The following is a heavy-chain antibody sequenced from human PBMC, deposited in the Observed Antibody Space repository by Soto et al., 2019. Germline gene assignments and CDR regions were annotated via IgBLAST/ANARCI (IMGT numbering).Heavy chain of an antibody. J-gene: IGHJ3*02. CDR2: INPSGGST. CDR3: ASYGGVVPAAAAFDI. Sequence: ASVKVSCKASGYTFTSYYMHWVRQAPGQGLEWMGIINPSGGSTSYAQKFQGRVTMTRDTSTSTVYMELSSLRSEDTAVYYCASYGGVVPAAAAFDIWGRGTMVTVSS. V-gene: IGHV1-46*03. D-gene: IGHD2-2*01. CDR1: GYTFTSYY.